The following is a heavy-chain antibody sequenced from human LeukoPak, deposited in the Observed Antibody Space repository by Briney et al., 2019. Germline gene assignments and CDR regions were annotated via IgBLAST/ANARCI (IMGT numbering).Heavy chain of an antibody. J-gene: IGHJ4*02. CDR2: IYYSGST. CDR1: GGSVSSGSYY. V-gene: IGHV4-61*01. Sequence: PSETLSLTCTVSGGSVSSGSYYWSWIWQPPGTGLEWIGYIYYSGSTNYNPSLKSRVTISVDTSKNQFSLNLSSVTAADTAVYYCARAGYSSGWYPYWGQGTLVTVSS. D-gene: IGHD6-19*01. CDR3: ARAGYSSGWYPY.